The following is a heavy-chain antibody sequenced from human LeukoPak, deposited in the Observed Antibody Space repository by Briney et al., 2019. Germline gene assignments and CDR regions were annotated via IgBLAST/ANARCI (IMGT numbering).Heavy chain of an antibody. CDR2: IWSDGSKK. D-gene: IGHD3-22*01. J-gene: IGHJ4*02. Sequence: GGSLRLSCTASGFTFSSCGMHWVRQAPGQGLEWVAVIWSDGSKKYHADSVKGRFTISRDNTKNMLYLQMDSLRAEDTAIYYCVRVGTDSIGSYPDYWGQGTLVTVTS. V-gene: IGHV3-33*01. CDR1: GFTFSSCG. CDR3: VRVGTDSIGSYPDY.